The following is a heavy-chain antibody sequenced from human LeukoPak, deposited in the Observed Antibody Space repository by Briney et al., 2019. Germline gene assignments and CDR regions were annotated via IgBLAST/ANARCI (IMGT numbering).Heavy chain of an antibody. CDR2: INPNSGGT. J-gene: IGHJ5*02. V-gene: IGHV1-2*02. CDR1: GYTFTGYY. D-gene: IGHD2-2*01. CDR3: ARSAGYCSSTSCYPPWFDP. Sequence: ASVKVSCKASGYTFTGYYLHRVRQAPGQGLEWMGWINPNSGGTNYAQKFQGRVTMTRDTSISTAYLELSRLRSDDTAVYYCARSAGYCSSTSCYPPWFDPWGQGTLVTVSS.